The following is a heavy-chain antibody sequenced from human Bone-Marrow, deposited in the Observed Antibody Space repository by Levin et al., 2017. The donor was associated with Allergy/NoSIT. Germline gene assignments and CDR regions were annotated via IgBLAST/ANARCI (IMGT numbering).Heavy chain of an antibody. V-gene: IGHV3-23*01. J-gene: IGHJ4*01. CDR2: ITGSAATT. Sequence: GESLKISCAASGFTFTSYAMAWVRQAPGKGLEWVASITGSAATTYYADSVKGRFTISKDNPKNALVLQMNKLRPEDTADYYCTKDRRFTVTAGFDNWGHGTRVTVSS. CDR1: GFTFTSYA. D-gene: IGHD2-21*02. CDR3: TKDRRFTVTAGFDN.